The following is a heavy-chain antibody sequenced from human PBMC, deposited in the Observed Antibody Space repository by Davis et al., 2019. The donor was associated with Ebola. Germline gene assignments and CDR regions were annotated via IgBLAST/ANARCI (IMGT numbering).Heavy chain of an antibody. Sequence: GGSLRLSCAASGFTFSSYGMHWVRQAPGKGLEWVAVIWYDGSNKYYADSVKGRVTISRDNSKKTLYLQMGSLRAEDMAVYYCARASVYYYYGMDVWGQGTTVTVSS. J-gene: IGHJ6*02. V-gene: IGHV3-33*01. CDR1: GFTFSSYG. CDR3: ARASVYYYYGMDV. CDR2: IWYDGSNK.